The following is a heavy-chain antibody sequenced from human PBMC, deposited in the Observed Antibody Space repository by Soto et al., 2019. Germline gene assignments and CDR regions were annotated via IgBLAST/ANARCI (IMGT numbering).Heavy chain of an antibody. CDR3: ARGSEVHFDY. CDR1: GFTFSSYW. Sequence: GGSLRLSCAASGFTFSSYWMHWVRQAPGKGLEWVSRINSDGSSTSYADSVKGRFTISRDNAKNTLYLQMNSLRAEDTAVYYCARGSEVHFDYWGQGTLVTVSS. CDR2: INSDGSST. D-gene: IGHD2-15*01. J-gene: IGHJ4*02. V-gene: IGHV3-74*01.